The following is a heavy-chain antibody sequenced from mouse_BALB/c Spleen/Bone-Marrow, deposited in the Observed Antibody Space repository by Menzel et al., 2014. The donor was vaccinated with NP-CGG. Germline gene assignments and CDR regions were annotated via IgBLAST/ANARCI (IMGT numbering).Heavy chain of an antibody. D-gene: IGHD2-2*01. J-gene: IGHJ2*01. Sequence: EVHLVESGAELVKPGASVKLSCTASGFNIKDTYMHWVKQRPEQGLEWIGRIDPANGNTKYDPKFQGKASITADTSSNTAYLQLSSLTSEDTAVYYCASYVYGYYFDYWGQGTTLTVSS. CDR1: GFNIKDTY. CDR3: ASYVYGYYFDY. V-gene: IGHV14-3*02. CDR2: IDPANGNT.